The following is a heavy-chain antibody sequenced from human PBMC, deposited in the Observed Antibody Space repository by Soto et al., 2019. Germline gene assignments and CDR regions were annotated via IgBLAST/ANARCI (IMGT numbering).Heavy chain of an antibody. CDR3: ARGRAATLAAAGHDY. CDR1: GYTFTNYG. V-gene: IGHV1-18*01. J-gene: IGHJ4*02. D-gene: IGHD6-13*01. Sequence: QVQLVQSGGEEQKPGASVKVSCKAFGYTFTNYGISWVRQAPGQGLEWMGWISPNNGNTKYAQKIQGRVTMTTGTATSTAYMDLRSLISDATAVYYCARGRAATLAAAGHDYWGQGTLVTVSS. CDR2: ISPNNGNT.